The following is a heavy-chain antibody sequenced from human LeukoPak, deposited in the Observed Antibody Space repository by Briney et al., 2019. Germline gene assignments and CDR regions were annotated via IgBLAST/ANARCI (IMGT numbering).Heavy chain of an antibody. CDR3: ARPTYGIAVAATYQPVAY. Sequence: ASVKVSCKASGYTFTGYYMHWVRQAPGQVLEWMGWINPNSGGTNYAQKFQGRVTMTRDTSISTAYMELSRLRSDDTAVYYCARPTYGIAVAATYQPVAYWGQGTLVTVSS. D-gene: IGHD6-19*01. J-gene: IGHJ4*02. CDR2: INPNSGGT. V-gene: IGHV1-2*02. CDR1: GYTFTGYY.